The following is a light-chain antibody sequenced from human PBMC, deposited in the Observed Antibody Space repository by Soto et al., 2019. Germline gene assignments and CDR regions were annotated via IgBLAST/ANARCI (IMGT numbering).Light chain of an antibody. CDR1: NIGSKS. J-gene: IGLJ1*01. Sequence: SYELTQPPSVSVAPGQTARITWGGNNIGSKSVHWYQQKPGQAPVLVVYDDSDRPSGIPERFSGSNAGNTATLTISRVEAGDEADYYCQVWDSSSDHYVFGTGTKVTVL. CDR2: DDS. CDR3: QVWDSSSDHYV. V-gene: IGLV3-21*02.